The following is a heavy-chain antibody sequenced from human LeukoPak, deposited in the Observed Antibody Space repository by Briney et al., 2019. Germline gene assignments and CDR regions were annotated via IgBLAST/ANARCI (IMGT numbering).Heavy chain of an antibody. D-gene: IGHD3-10*01. CDR2: IRYDGSNK. Sequence: GGSLRLSCAASGFTFSSYGMHWVRQAPGKGLEWVAFIRYDGSNKYYADSVKGRFTISRDNSKNTLYLQMNSLRAEDTAVYYCAKDPQWFGEFGGEAWGQGTLVTVSS. J-gene: IGHJ5*02. CDR1: GFTFSSYG. CDR3: AKDPQWFGEFGGEA. V-gene: IGHV3-30*02.